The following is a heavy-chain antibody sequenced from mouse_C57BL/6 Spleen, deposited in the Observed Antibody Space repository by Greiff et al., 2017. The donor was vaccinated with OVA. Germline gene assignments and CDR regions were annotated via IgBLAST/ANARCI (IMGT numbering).Heavy chain of an antibody. V-gene: IGHV5-17*01. J-gene: IGHJ2*01. CDR2: ISSGSSTI. Sequence: EVQLVESGGGLVKPGGSLKLSCAASGFTFSDYGMHWVRQAPEKGLEWVAYISSGSSTIYYADTVKGRFTISRDNAKNTLFLQMTSLRSEDTSMYYCAKGIYYGNYAIDYWGQGTTLTVSS. D-gene: IGHD2-1*01. CDR3: AKGIYYGNYAIDY. CDR1: GFTFSDYG.